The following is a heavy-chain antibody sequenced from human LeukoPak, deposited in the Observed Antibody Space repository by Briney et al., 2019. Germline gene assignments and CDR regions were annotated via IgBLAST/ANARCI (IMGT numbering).Heavy chain of an antibody. V-gene: IGHV1-8*01. CDR2: MNPNTGDT. Sequence: ASVKVSCKASGFTFTSYDINWVRQASGQGLEWLGWMNPNTGDTGYAQKFQGRVTMTKDISISTAYMELRGLRSEDTAIYYCVRDGEGVAISVNYWFDPWGQGTLVTVSS. CDR1: GFTFTSYD. J-gene: IGHJ5*02. CDR3: VRDGEGVAISVNYWFDP. D-gene: IGHD3-10*01.